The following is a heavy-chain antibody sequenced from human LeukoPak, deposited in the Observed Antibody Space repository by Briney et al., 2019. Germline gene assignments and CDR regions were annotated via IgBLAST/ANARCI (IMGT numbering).Heavy chain of an antibody. Sequence: PSETLSLTCTVSGGSISSGSYYWSWIRQPAGKGLEWIGRIYTSGSTNYNPSLKSRVTISVDTSKNQFSLKLSSVAAADTAVYYCARGYDSSLTTHWSPGTLVTVSS. CDR1: GGSISSGSYY. CDR3: ARGYDSSLTTH. CDR2: IYTSGST. V-gene: IGHV4-61*02. D-gene: IGHD3-22*01. J-gene: IGHJ4*02.